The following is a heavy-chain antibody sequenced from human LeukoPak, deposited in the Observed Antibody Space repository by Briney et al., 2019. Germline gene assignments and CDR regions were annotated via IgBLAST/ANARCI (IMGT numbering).Heavy chain of an antibody. V-gene: IGHV1-46*01. Sequence: ASVKVSCKASGYTFTSYYMHWVRQAPGQGLEWMGIINPSGGSTSYARKFQGRVTMTRDTSTSTVYMELSSLRSEDTAVYYCARLRGPYYFDYWGQGTLVTVSS. CDR1: GYTFTSYY. J-gene: IGHJ4*02. CDR2: INPSGGST. D-gene: IGHD3-16*01. CDR3: ARLRGPYYFDY.